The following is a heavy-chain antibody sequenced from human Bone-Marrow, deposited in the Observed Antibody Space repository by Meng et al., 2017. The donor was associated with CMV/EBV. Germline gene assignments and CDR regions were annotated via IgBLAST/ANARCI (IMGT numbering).Heavy chain of an antibody. CDR1: GYTFTGYY. CDR2: INPNSGGT. J-gene: IGHJ4*02. V-gene: IGHV1-2*02. D-gene: IGHD3-22*01. Sequence: ASVQVSCKASGYTFTGYYMHWVQQAPGQGLEWRGWINPNSGGTNYAQKFQGRVTMTRDTSISTAYMELSRLRSDDTSVYYWARDLPCYYDSSCYSKAFAYWGPGTLVTVSS. CDR3: ARDLPCYYDSSCYSKAFAY.